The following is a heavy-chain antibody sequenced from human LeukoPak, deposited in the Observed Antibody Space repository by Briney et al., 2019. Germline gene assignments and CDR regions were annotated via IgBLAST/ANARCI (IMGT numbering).Heavy chain of an antibody. CDR3: ARASYYDFWSGYSGIDYYFDY. J-gene: IGHJ4*02. Sequence: SETLSLTCAVSGGSISSGGYSWRWLRQPPGRGLEWIGYIYHSGSTYYNPSLKSRVTISVDRSKNQFSLKLSSVTAADTAVYYCARASYYDFWSGYSGIDYYFDYWGQGTLVTVSS. D-gene: IGHD3-3*01. V-gene: IGHV4-30-2*01. CDR2: IYHSGST. CDR1: GGSISSGGYS.